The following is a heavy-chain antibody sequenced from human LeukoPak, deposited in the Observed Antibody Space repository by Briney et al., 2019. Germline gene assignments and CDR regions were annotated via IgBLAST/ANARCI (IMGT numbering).Heavy chain of an antibody. CDR3: VRAIGGYASY. CDR2: IKQDGSEK. Sequence: SGGSLRLSCAASGFTFSSYWMTWVRQAPGKGLEWVANIKQDGSEKYYVDSVKGRFTISRDNAHNSLYLQTNSLRAEDTAVYHCVRAIGGYASYWGQGTLVTVSS. J-gene: IGHJ4*02. V-gene: IGHV3-7*01. D-gene: IGHD5-12*01. CDR1: GFTFSSYW.